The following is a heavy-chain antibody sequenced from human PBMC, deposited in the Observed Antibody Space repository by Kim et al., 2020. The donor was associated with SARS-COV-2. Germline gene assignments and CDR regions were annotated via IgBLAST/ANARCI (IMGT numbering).Heavy chain of an antibody. V-gene: IGHV4-59*01. J-gene: IGHJ4*02. D-gene: IGHD2-21*02. CDR2: TT. CDR3: ARSLRGDIDY. Sequence: TTTSTPSLKSRVTISVATSNTQFSLKLSSVTAADTAVYYCARSLRGDIDYWGQGTLVTVSS.